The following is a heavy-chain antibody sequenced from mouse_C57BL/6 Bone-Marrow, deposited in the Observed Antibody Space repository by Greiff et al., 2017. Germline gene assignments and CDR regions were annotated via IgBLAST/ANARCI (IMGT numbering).Heavy chain of an antibody. V-gene: IGHV1-9*01. Sequence: QVQLQQSGAELMKPGASVKPSCKATGYTIPGFRKGGVKPRPGHCLEWIGEILPGRGSTNYNEKFKGKATFTADTSSNTAYMQLSSLTTEDSAIYYCASWYYFDYWGQGTTLTVSS. CDR1: GYTIPGFR. CDR3: ASWYYFDY. J-gene: IGHJ2*01. CDR2: ILPGRGST.